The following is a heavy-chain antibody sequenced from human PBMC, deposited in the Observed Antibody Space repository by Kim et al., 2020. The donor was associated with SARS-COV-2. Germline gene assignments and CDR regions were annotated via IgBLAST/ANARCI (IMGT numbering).Heavy chain of an antibody. CDR3: ARPVPLYWYLDL. Sequence: SKTLSLTCTVSGGSISSYYWSWIRQPPGKGLEWIGYIYYSGSTNYNPSLKSRVTISVDTSKNQFSLKLSSVTAADTAVYYCARPVPLYWYLDLWGRGTLVTVSS. CDR2: IYYSGST. D-gene: IGHD6-6*01. J-gene: IGHJ2*01. V-gene: IGHV4-59*13. CDR1: GGSISSYY.